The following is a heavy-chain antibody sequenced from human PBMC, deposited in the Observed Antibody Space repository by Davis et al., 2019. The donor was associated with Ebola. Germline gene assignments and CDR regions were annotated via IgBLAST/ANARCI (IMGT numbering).Heavy chain of an antibody. V-gene: IGHV5-51*01. CDR1: AYSFTSYW. Sequence: GGSLKISCQASAYSFTSYWIGCLRQMPGKGLEWMGIIYPGDSATRYSPSFQGQVTISADKSISTAYLQWSRLKASDTAMYYCARHARYYGSGSQVYYYYGMDVWGQGTTVTVSS. CDR2: IYPGDSAT. J-gene: IGHJ6*02. D-gene: IGHD3-10*01. CDR3: ARHARYYGSGSQVYYYYGMDV.